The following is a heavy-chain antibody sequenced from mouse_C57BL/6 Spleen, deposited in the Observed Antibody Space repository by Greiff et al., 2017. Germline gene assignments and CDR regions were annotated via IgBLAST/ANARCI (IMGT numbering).Heavy chain of an antibody. CDR2: IDPNRGGT. V-gene: IGHV1-72*01. D-gene: IGHD2-5*01. Sequence: QVQLQQPGAELVQPGASVKLSCKASGYTFTSYWMHWVKQRPGRGLEWIGRIDPNRGGTKYNEKFKSKVTLTVDKPSSTAYRQLSSLTSEDSAVYDCEKSYYSNFPFDDWGQGTTLTVSS. CDR1: GYTFTSYW. J-gene: IGHJ2*01. CDR3: EKSYYSNFPFDD.